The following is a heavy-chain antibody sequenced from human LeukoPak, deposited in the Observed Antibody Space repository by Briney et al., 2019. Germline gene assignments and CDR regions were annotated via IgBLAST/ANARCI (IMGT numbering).Heavy chain of an antibody. CDR2: IWYDGSNK. Sequence: GGSLRLSCAASGFAFSSYGMHWVRQAPGEGLEWVAVIWYDGSNKYYADSVKGRFTISRDNSKNTLYLQMNSLRAEDTAVYYCAREDIWDTAMATGVFDCWGQGTLVTVSS. CDR1: GFAFSSYG. CDR3: AREDIWDTAMATGVFDC. D-gene: IGHD5-18*01. J-gene: IGHJ4*02. V-gene: IGHV3-33*01.